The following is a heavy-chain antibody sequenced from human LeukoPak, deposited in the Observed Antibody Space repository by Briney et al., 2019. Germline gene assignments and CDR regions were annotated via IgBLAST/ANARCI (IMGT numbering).Heavy chain of an antibody. CDR3: ARDSPYGDSDY. J-gene: IGHJ4*02. V-gene: IGHV1-46*01. D-gene: IGHD4-17*01. CDR1: GYTFTSYY. Sequence: ASVKVSCKASGYTFTSYYMHWVRQAPGQALEWMGIINPSGGSTNYAQKFQGRVTITTDESTSTAYMELSSLRSEDTAVYYCARDSPYGDSDYWGQGTLVTVSS. CDR2: INPSGGST.